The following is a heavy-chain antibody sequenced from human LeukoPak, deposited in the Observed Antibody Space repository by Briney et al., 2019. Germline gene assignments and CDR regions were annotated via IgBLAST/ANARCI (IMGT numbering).Heavy chain of an antibody. J-gene: IGHJ4*02. CDR3: ATRATYYYDNSGYWGLYY. D-gene: IGHD3-22*01. V-gene: IGHV3-23*01. CDR1: GFAFSSYA. Sequence: VGSLRLSCAASGFAFSSYAMSWVRQAPGQGLEWGSAIGGSGGSAYYADSVKGRVTIPRDNSKNTLYLQINGLRAADTAVYNCATRATYYYDNSGYWGLYYWGQRTLLTVSS. CDR2: IGGSGGSA.